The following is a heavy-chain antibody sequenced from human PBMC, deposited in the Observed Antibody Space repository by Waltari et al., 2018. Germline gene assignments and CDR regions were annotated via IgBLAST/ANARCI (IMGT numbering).Heavy chain of an antibody. J-gene: IGHJ6*02. D-gene: IGHD3-22*01. V-gene: IGHV3-74*01. Sequence: EEQLVESGGGLAQPGESLRLSCAASGFTFSRYWMDWVSQAPGKGLVWVSRISRDGSSTTYADSVKGRFTISRDNAKNTLYVQMNRLRAEDTAVYYCARVATKTYSSPVPGRPYYYGMDVWGQGPRSPSP. CDR1: GFTFSRYW. CDR2: ISRDGSST. CDR3: ARVATKTYSSPVPGRPYYYGMDV.